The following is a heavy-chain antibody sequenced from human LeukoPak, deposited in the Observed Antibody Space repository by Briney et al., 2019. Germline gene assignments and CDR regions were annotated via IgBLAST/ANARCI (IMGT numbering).Heavy chain of an antibody. CDR1: GFTFSSYW. CDR3: ARFHKNFGVEYFDY. J-gene: IGHJ4*02. V-gene: IGHV3-7*01. Sequence: GGSLRLSCAASGFTFSSYWMSWVRQAPGKGLEWVANIKQDGSEKYYVDSVKGRFTISRDNAKNSLYLQMNSLRAEDTAVYYCARFHKNFGVEYFDYWGQGILVTVSS. D-gene: IGHD3-3*01. CDR2: IKQDGSEK.